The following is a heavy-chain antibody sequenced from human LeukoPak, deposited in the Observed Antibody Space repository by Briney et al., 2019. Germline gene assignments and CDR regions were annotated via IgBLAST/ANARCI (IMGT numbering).Heavy chain of an antibody. D-gene: IGHD6-19*01. V-gene: IGHV3-23*01. J-gene: IGHJ4*02. CDR1: GFTFNRNA. CDR3: VRRGDASSGWGDHDY. CDR2: IGGSGDKT. Sequence: GGYLRLSCAASGFTFNRNAISSVRQAPGKGLEWVSTIGGSGDKTFYADSVKGRFTISRDNSKNMLHLQMSSLTGEDTALYYCVRRGDASSGWGDHDYWGQGALVTVAS.